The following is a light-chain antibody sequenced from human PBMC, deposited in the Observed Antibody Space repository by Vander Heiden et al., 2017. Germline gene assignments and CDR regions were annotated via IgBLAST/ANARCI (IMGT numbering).Light chain of an antibody. CDR2: DVS. CDR1: SSDVGGYNY. CDR3: SSYTSSHTLV. J-gene: IGLJ2*01. V-gene: IGLV2-14*03. Sequence: QSALTHPASVSGSPGQSITISCTGTSSDVGGYNYVSWYQQHPGKAPKVMIYDVSNRPSGVSSRFSGSKSGNTASLTISGLLAEDEADYYCSSYTSSHTLVFGGGTKLTVL.